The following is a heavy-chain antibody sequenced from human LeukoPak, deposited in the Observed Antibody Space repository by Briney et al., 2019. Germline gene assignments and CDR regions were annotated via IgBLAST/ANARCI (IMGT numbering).Heavy chain of an antibody. J-gene: IGHJ5*02. V-gene: IGHV4-34*01. CDR3: ARRGMSIMIFGATTYNWFDP. CDR2: INHSGST. D-gene: IGHD3/OR15-3a*01. Sequence: SETLSLTCAVYGGSFSGYYWSWIRQPPGKGLEWIGEINHSGSTNYNPSLKRRVTISVDTSKNQFSLKLSSVTAADTAVYYCARRGMSIMIFGATTYNWFDPWGQGTLVTVSS. CDR1: GGSFSGYY.